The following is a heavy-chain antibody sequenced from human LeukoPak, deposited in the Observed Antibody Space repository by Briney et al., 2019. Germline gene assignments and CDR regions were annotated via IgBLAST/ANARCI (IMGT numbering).Heavy chain of an antibody. V-gene: IGHV1-18*01. J-gene: IGHJ3*02. Sequence: ASVKVSCKASGYTFTSYAITWVRQAPGQGLEWMGWISAYNGNTNYAQKLQGRVTMTTDTSTSTAYMELRSLRSDDTAVYYCARGGYCTNGVCSAFDIWGQGTMVTVSS. CDR2: ISAYNGNT. D-gene: IGHD2-8*01. CDR3: ARGGYCTNGVCSAFDI. CDR1: GYTFTSYA.